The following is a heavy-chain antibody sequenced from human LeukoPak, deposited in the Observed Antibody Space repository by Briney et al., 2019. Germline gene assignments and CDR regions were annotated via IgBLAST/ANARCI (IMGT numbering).Heavy chain of an antibody. CDR2: IYHSGST. CDR3: ARDLVDSGGYYFDH. Sequence: SETLSLTCAVSGGSISSDNWWNWVRQSPGKGLEWMGQIYHSGSTNYSPSLKSRVTISVDRSKNQFSLKLTSVTAADTAIYYCARDLVDSGGYYFDHWGQGTLVTVSS. D-gene: IGHD3-22*01. V-gene: IGHV4-4*02. CDR1: GGSISSDNW. J-gene: IGHJ4*02.